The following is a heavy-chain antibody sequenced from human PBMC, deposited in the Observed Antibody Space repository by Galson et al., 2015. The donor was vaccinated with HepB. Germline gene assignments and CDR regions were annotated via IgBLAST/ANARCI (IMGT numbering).Heavy chain of an antibody. V-gene: IGHV3-33*01. CDR2: IWYDGSNK. CDR3: ARDSLDYFNSSAYHYEHYFDY. D-gene: IGHD3-22*01. J-gene: IGHJ4*02. CDR1: GFTFTSFG. Sequence: SLRLSCAASGFTFTSFGMHWVRQAPGKGLEWVAIIWYDGSNKFYADSVKGRFTISRDNSKNTLNLQMNSLRAEDTAVYYCARDSLDYFNSSAYHYEHYFDYWGQGTLVTVSS.